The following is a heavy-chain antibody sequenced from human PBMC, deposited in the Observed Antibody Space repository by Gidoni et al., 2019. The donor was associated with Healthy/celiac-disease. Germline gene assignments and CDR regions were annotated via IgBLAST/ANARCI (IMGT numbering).Heavy chain of an antibody. J-gene: IGHJ4*02. D-gene: IGHD1-26*01. Sequence: QVQLVQSGAEVKKPGASVKVSCKASGYTFTSYAMHWVRQAPGQRLEWMGWINAVNGNTKYSQKFQGRVTITRDTSASTAYMELSSLRSEDTAVYYCARDRSGSLFDYWGQGTLVTVSS. CDR3: ARDRSGSLFDY. V-gene: IGHV1-3*01. CDR2: INAVNGNT. CDR1: GYTFTSYA.